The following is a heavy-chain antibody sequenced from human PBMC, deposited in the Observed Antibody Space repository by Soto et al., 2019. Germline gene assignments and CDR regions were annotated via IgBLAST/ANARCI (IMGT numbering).Heavy chain of an antibody. D-gene: IGHD3-3*01. CDR1: GFTFSTHC. J-gene: IGHJ6*04. CDR2: ISYDGSKK. V-gene: IGHV3-30*18. Sequence: QVQLVESGGGVAQPGTSLRLSCAASGFTFSTHCMHWVRQSPGKGLEWVEVISYDGSKKYYADSVKGRFTITRDNSKDALYLQMNSPRAEDTAVYYCAKCGFGVGPNDLDVWGKGTTVNVSS. CDR3: AKCGFGVGPNDLDV.